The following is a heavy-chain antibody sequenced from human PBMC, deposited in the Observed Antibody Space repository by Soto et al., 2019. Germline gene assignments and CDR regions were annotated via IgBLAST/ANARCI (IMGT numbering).Heavy chain of an antibody. Sequence: QVQLQESGPGLVKPSQTLSLTCTVSGSSISSGGYYWSWIRQHPGKGLEWIGYIYYSGSTYYNPSLKSRVTISLDSSKNQFSLKLSSVTAADTAVYYCARPYPAAANKGDAFDIWGQGTMVTVSS. D-gene: IGHD6-13*01. CDR1: GSSISSGGYY. V-gene: IGHV4-31*03. J-gene: IGHJ3*02. CDR3: ARPYPAAANKGDAFDI. CDR2: IYYSGST.